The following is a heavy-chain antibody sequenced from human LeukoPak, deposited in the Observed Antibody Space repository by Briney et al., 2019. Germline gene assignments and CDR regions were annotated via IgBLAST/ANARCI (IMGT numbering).Heavy chain of an antibody. CDR2: ISGSGGST. V-gene: IGHV3-23*01. CDR1: GFTFSSYA. D-gene: IGHD3-22*01. CDR3: AKGSHSVLVVTE. J-gene: IGHJ4*02. Sequence: PGGSLRLSCAASGFTFSSYAMSWVRQAPGKGREWDSAISGSGGSTYYADSVKGRFTISRDNSKNTLYLQMNSLRAEDTAVYYCAKGSHSVLVVTEWGQGTLVTVSS.